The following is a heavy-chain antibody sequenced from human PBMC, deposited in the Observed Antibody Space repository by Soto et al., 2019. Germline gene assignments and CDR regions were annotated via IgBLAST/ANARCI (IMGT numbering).Heavy chain of an antibody. V-gene: IGHV5-51*01. CDR3: ARKVWDYYDSSGYFDY. CDR2: IYPGDSDT. D-gene: IGHD3-22*01. Sequence: GESLKISCQGSGYSFTSYWIGWVRQMPGKGLEWMGIIYPGDSDTRYSPSFQGQVTISADKSISTAYLQWSSLKASDTAMYYCARKVWDYYDSSGYFDYWGQGTLVTVSS. J-gene: IGHJ4*02. CDR1: GYSFTSYW.